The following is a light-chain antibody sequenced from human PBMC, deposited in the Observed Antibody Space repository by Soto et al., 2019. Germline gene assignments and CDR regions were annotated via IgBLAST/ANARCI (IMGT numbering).Light chain of an antibody. V-gene: IGKV4-1*01. J-gene: IGKJ4*01. Sequence: IVVTQSPDSLDVSLGERATINCKSSQSVLYSSNNKNYLAWYQQKPRQPPKLLINWASTRESGVPDRFSGSGSGTDFTLTISSLQAEDVAVYYCQQYYNTPLTFGGGTKVDI. CDR3: QQYYNTPLT. CDR2: WAS. CDR1: QSVLYSSNNKNY.